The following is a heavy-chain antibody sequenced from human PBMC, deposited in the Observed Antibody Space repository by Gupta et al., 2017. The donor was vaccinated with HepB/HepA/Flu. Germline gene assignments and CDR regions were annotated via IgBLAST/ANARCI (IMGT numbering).Heavy chain of an antibody. J-gene: IGHJ4*02. D-gene: IGHD3-22*01. CDR3: ARGVAAHDSSGYYYGY. CDR1: GGSFSGYY. V-gene: IGHV4-34*01. Sequence: QVQLQQWGAGLLKLSETLSLTCAVYGGSFSGYYWSWIRQPPGKGLEWIGEINHSGSTNYNPSLKSRVTISVDTSKNQFSLKLSSVTAADTAVYYCARGVAAHDSSGYYYGYWGQGTLVTVSS. CDR2: INHSGST.